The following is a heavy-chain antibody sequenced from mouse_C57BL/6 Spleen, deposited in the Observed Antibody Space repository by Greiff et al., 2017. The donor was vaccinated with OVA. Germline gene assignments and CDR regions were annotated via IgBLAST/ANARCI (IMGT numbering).Heavy chain of an antibody. CDR3: ARGDYSNVYYAMDY. J-gene: IGHJ4*01. CDR2: IHPNSGST. CDR1: GYTFTSYW. Sequence: QVQLQQPGAELVKPGASVKLSCKASGYTFTSYWMHWVKQRPGQGLEWIGMIHPNSGSTNYNEKFKSKATLTVDKSSSTAYMQLSSLTSEDSAVYYCARGDYSNVYYAMDYWGQGTSVTVSS. V-gene: IGHV1-64*01. D-gene: IGHD2-5*01.